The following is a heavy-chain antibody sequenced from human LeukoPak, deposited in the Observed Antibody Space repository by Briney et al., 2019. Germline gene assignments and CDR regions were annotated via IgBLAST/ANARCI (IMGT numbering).Heavy chain of an antibody. Sequence: GRSLRLSCAASGFTFSSYGMHWVRQAPGKGLEWVAVISYDGSNKYYADSVKGRFTISRDNSKNTLYLQMNSLRAEDTAVYYCAREGLGSYYGPRPFDYWGQGTLVTVSS. CDR3: AREGLGSYYGPRPFDY. D-gene: IGHD1-26*01. CDR2: ISYDGSNK. V-gene: IGHV3-30*03. CDR1: GFTFSSYG. J-gene: IGHJ4*02.